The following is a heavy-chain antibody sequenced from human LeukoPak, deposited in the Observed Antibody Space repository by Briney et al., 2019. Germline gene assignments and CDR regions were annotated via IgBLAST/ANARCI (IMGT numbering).Heavy chain of an antibody. Sequence: PSETLSLTCTVSGGSISSSSYYWGWIRQPPGKGLEWIGSIYYSGSTYYNPSLKSRVSISVDTSKNQFSLKLSSVTAADTAVYYCATSGWYLSSFNWGQGTLVTVSS. J-gene: IGHJ4*02. CDR2: IYYSGST. D-gene: IGHD6-19*01. V-gene: IGHV4-39*01. CDR3: ATSGWYLSSFN. CDR1: GGSISSSSYY.